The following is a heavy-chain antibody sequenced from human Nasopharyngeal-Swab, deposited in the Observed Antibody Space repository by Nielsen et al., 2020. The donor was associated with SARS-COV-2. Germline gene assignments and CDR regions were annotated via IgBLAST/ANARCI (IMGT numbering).Heavy chain of an antibody. J-gene: IGHJ3*02. D-gene: IGHD3-22*01. CDR2: ISSSSSTI. CDR1: GFTFSSYS. Sequence: GGSLRLSCAASGFTFSSYSMNWVRQAPGKGLEWVSYISSSSSTIYYADSVKDRFTISRDNAKNSLYLQMNSLRAEDTAVYYCARDSYYYDSSGYLTTDAFDIWGQGTMVTVSS. V-gene: IGHV3-48*04. CDR3: ARDSYYYDSSGYLTTDAFDI.